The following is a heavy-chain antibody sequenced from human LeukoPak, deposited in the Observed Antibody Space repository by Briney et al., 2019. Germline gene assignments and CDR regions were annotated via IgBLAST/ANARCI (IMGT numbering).Heavy chain of an antibody. CDR1: GGSISSYY. Sequence: SETLSLTCTVSGGSISSYYWSWIRQPPGKGLEWLGYIHYSGSTNYNPSLKSRVTISGDTSKNQFSLKPSSVTAADTAVYYCARGVGSYYSPLPGFDFWGQGILVIVSS. J-gene: IGHJ4*02. CDR3: ARGVGSYYSPLPGFDF. CDR2: IHYSGST. D-gene: IGHD1-26*01. V-gene: IGHV4-59*01.